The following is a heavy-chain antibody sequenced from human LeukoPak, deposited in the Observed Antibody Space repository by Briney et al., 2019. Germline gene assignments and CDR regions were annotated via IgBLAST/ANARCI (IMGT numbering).Heavy chain of an antibody. J-gene: IGHJ4*02. D-gene: IGHD6-13*01. CDR1: GGSISSGGYY. Sequence: SQTLSLTCTVSGGSISSGGYYWSWLRQHPGKGLEWIGYIYYSGSTYYNPSLKSRVTISVDTSKNQFSLKLSSVTAADTAVYYCARSIGSSWYFSLDYWGQGTLVTVSS. CDR2: IYYSGST. CDR3: ARSIGSSWYFSLDY. V-gene: IGHV4-31*03.